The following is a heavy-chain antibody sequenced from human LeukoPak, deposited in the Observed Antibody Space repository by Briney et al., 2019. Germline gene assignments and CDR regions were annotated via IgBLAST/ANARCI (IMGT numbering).Heavy chain of an antibody. J-gene: IGHJ4*02. D-gene: IGHD4-17*01. CDR2: ISYDGSNK. Sequence: GSLRLSCAASGFTFSSYGMHWVRQAPGKGLEWVAVISYDGSNKYYADSVKGRFTISRDNSKNTLYLQMNSLRAEDTAVYYCAKETTVTTTYYFDYWGQGTLVTVSS. CDR1: GFTFSSYG. V-gene: IGHV3-30*18. CDR3: AKETTVTTTYYFDY.